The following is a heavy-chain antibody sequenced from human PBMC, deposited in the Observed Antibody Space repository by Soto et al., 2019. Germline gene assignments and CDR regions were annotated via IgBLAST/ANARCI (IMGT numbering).Heavy chain of an antibody. CDR3: ARTGDFDSELAA. V-gene: IGHV1-2*02. CDR1: GYSFTAYY. J-gene: IGHJ5*02. D-gene: IGHD3-9*01. CDR2: VNPNSGVT. Sequence: ASVKVSCKASGYSFTAYYVHWVRQAPGQGLEWMGWVNPNSGVTSYAQKFQDRVTITRDTSITTAYMELDRLKSDDTAVYYCARTGDFDSELAACGQGTLVAVSS.